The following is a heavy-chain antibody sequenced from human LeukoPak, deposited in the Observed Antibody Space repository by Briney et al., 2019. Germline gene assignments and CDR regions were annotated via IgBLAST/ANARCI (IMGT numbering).Heavy chain of an antibody. CDR3: AIVVVVAATQYFIDY. D-gene: IGHD2-15*01. CDR1: GFTFTSSA. J-gene: IGHJ4*02. V-gene: IGHV1-58*01. CDR2: IVVGSGNT. Sequence: SVKVSCKASGFTFTSSAVQWVRQARGQRLEWIGWIVVGSGNTNYAQKFQERVTITRDMSTSTAYMELSSLRSDDTAVYYCAIVVVVAATQYFIDYWGQGTLVTVSS.